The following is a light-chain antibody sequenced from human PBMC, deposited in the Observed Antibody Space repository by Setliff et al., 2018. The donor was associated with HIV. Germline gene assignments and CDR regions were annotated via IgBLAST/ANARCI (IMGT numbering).Light chain of an antibody. J-gene: IGLJ1*01. V-gene: IGLV2-14*03. Sequence: QSAMTQPASVSGSTGQSITISCTGTSSDIGGYNYVSWYQQHTGKAPKLVIYDVKDRPSGVSNRFSGSKSGNTASLTISELQAEDDADYYCSSRIVSSALHVFGTGTKGTVL. CDR2: DVK. CDR3: SSRIVSSALHV. CDR1: SSDIGGYNY.